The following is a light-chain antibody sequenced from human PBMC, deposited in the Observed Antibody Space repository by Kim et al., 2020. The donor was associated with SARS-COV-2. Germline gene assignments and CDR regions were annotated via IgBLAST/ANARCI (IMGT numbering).Light chain of an antibody. CDR2: GAS. CDR3: QYYGSSPPVT. V-gene: IGKV3-20*01. J-gene: IGKJ5*01. CDR1: QSFTGTH. Sequence: PGGRPPPSCSASQSFTGTHLAWDQQRPGQAPRLLMYGASYRDSGIPDRFSGSGSGTDFTLTISRLEPEDFAVYYCQYYGSSPPVTFGQGTRLEMK.